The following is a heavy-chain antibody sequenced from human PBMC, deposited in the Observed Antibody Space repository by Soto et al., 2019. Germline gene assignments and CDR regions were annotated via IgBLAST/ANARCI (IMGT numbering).Heavy chain of an antibody. CDR1: GFTFSSYS. CDR3: AREHYDYVWGSYRYPIEIDY. J-gene: IGHJ4*02. D-gene: IGHD3-16*02. V-gene: IGHV3-21*01. CDR2: ISSSSSYI. Sequence: GGSLRLSCAASGFTFSSYSMNWVRQAPGKGLEWVSSISSSSSYIYYADSVKGRFTISRDNAKNSLYLQMNSLRAEDTAVYYCAREHYDYVWGSYRYPIEIDYWGQGTLVTVSS.